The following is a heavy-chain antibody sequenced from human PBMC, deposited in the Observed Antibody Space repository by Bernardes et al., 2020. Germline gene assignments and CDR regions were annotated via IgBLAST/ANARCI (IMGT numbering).Heavy chain of an antibody. CDR2: INPNPNSGAT. D-gene: IGHD3-16*02. Sequence: ASWKVSCKTSGFTFTAYYMHWVRQAPGQGLEWMGRINPNPNSGATNYAQKFQGRVTMTRDTSINTAYMELNRLRSDDTAVYYCAKLLSDPYYFDSWGQGTLVTVSS. CDR1: GFTFTAYY. V-gene: IGHV1-2*06. CDR3: AKLLSDPYYFDS. J-gene: IGHJ4*02.